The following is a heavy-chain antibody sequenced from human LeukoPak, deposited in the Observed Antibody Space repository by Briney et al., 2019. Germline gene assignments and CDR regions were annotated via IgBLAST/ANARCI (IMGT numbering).Heavy chain of an antibody. J-gene: IGHJ3*01. CDR3: ARSVRV. V-gene: IGHV4-39*07. CDR2: IYYSGST. CDR1: GGSSSSSSYY. Sequence: SETLSLTCTVSGGSSSSSSYYWGWIRQPPGKGLEWIGNIYYSGSTYYNPSLKSRVTISVDTSENQFSLKLSSVTAADTAVYYCARSVRVWGQGTMVTVSS.